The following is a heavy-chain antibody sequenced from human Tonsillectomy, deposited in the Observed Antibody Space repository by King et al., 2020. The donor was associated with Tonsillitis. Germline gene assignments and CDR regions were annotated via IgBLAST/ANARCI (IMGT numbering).Heavy chain of an antibody. CDR1: GYSFTNYG. V-gene: IGHV5-51*01. D-gene: IGHD2-2*01. J-gene: IGHJ6*03. CDR3: ARHTRIPSPMDV. Sequence: VQLVESGAEVKKPGESLKISGKVFGYSFTNYGIGWVGQMPGKGRGWMGIIYPGDFDTRYSPSFQGQVTIPADKSISTAYLHWSSLKASDTAMYFCARHTRIPSPMDVWGKGTTVTVSS. CDR2: IYPGDFDT.